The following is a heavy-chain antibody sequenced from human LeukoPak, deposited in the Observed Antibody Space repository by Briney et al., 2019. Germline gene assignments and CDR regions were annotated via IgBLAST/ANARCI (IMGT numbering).Heavy chain of an antibody. CDR3: AKSRRDGYNKDAFDI. CDR1: GFTFSSYG. CDR2: IWYDGSNK. Sequence: GGSLRLSCAASGFTFSSYGMHWVRQAPGKGLEWVAVIWYDGSNKYYADSVKGRFTISRDNSKNTLYLQMNSLRAEDTAVYYCAKSRRDGYNKDAFDIWGQGTMVNVSS. V-gene: IGHV3-33*06. J-gene: IGHJ3*02. D-gene: IGHD5-24*01.